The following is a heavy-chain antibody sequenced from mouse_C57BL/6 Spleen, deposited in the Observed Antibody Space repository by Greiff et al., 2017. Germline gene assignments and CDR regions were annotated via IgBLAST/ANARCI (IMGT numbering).Heavy chain of an antibody. D-gene: IGHD2-5*01. V-gene: IGHV1-69*01. Sequence: QVQLKQPGAELVMPGASVKLSCKASGYTFTSYWMHWVKQRPGQGLEWIGEIDPSDSYTNYNQKFKGKSTLTVAKSSSTAYMQLSSLTSEDSAVYYCARGGLDYSNYFFDYWGQGTTLTVSS. J-gene: IGHJ2*01. CDR1: GYTFTSYW. CDR3: ARGGLDYSNYFFDY. CDR2: IDPSDSYT.